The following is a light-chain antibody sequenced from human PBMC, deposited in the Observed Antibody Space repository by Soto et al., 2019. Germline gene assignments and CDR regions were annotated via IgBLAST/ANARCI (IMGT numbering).Light chain of an antibody. V-gene: IGKV1-13*02. CDR1: QGISTA. Sequence: IQLTQSPSTLSASVGDRVTITCRASQGISTALAWYHQRPGKSPDLLVYDASTLQSAVPSRFSGSGSETDFSLTISGLQPEDFGLYYCQQFNTTPLTFGGGTRVQIK. CDR2: DAS. CDR3: QQFNTTPLT. J-gene: IGKJ4*01.